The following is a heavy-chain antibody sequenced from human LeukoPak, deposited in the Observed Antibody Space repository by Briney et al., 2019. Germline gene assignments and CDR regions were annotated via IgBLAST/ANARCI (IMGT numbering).Heavy chain of an antibody. J-gene: IGHJ6*03. V-gene: IGHV4-4*09. CDR2: IYTSGST. Sequence: SGTLSLTCTVSGGSISSYYWSWIRQPPGKGLEWIGYIYTSGSTNYNPSLKSRVTISVDTSKNQFSLKLSSVTAADTAVYYCARLAVADYYYYYMDVWGKGTTVTVSS. D-gene: IGHD6-19*01. CDR3: ARLAVADYYYYYMDV. CDR1: GGSISSYY.